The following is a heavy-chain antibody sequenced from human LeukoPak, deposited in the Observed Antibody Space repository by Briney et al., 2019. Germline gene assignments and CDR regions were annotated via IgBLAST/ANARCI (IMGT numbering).Heavy chain of an antibody. V-gene: IGHV3-48*02. D-gene: IGHD6-19*01. Sequence: PGGSLRLSCAASGFTFSSYSMNWVRQAPGKGLEWVSYISSSISVIYYADSVKGRFTISRDNAKNSLYLQMNSLRDEDMAVYYCARDQYSGHWYYALDIWGQGTMVTVSS. CDR2: ISSSISVI. CDR3: ARDQYSGHWYYALDI. J-gene: IGHJ3*02. CDR1: GFTFSSYS.